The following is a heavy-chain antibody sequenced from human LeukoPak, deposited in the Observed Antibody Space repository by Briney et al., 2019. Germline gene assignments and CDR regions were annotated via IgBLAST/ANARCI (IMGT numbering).Heavy chain of an antibody. CDR2: ISGSGGST. V-gene: IGHV3-23*01. CDR3: AKDAIVVVVAATPGGCYFDY. D-gene: IGHD2-15*01. J-gene: IGHJ4*02. Sequence: PGGSLRLSCAASGFTFSSYAMSWVRQAPGKGLEWVSAISGSGGSTYYADSEKGRFTISRDNSKNTLYLQMNSLRAEDTAVYYCAKDAIVVVVAATPGGCYFDYWGQGTLVTVSS. CDR1: GFTFSSYA.